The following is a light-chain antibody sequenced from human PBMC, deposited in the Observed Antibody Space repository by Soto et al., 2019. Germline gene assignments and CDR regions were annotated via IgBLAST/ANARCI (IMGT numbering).Light chain of an antibody. J-gene: IGLJ2*01. Sequence: QPVLTQPPSVSGAPGQRVTISCTGSSSNIGAGYDVHWYQQLPGTAPKLLIYGNINRPSGVPDRFSGSKSGTSASLAITGLQAEDEADYYCQSYDSSLIFGGGTKLTVL. CDR2: GNI. V-gene: IGLV1-40*01. CDR1: SSNIGAGYD. CDR3: QSYDSSLI.